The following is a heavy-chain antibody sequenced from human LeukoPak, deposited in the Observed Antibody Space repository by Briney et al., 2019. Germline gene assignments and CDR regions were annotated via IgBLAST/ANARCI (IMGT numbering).Heavy chain of an antibody. CDR3: ARETIPSSSSYFDY. V-gene: IGHV1-69*04. D-gene: IGHD6-13*01. Sequence: SVKVSCKASGGTFSSHTISWVRQAPGQGLEWMGRIIPILGIANYAQKFQGRVTITADKSTSTAYMELSSLRSEDTAVYYCARETIPSSSSYFDYWGQGTLVTVSS. CDR2: IIPILGIA. CDR1: GGTFSSHT. J-gene: IGHJ4*02.